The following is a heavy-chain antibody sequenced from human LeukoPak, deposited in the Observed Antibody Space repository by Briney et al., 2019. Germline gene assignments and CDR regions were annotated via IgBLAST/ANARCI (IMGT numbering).Heavy chain of an antibody. CDR3: ARNLPAADY. D-gene: IGHD2-2*01. CDR1: GYTLTELS. J-gene: IGHJ4*02. V-gene: IGHV3-11*04. Sequence: SCKVSGYTLTELSMNWVRQAPGKGLEWVSYISNTGSVIYYADSVKGRFTISRDNAKNSLYLQMNSLRAEDTAVYYCARNLPAADYWGQGTLVTVSS. CDR2: ISNTGSVI.